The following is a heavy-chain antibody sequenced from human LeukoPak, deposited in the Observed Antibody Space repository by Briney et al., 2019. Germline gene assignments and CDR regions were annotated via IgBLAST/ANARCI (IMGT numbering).Heavy chain of an antibody. J-gene: IGHJ6*02. CDR1: GYTFTSYY. CDR2: INPSGGST. CDR3: ARDLERSLLWFGELGYGMDV. D-gene: IGHD3-10*01. V-gene: IGHV1-46*01. Sequence: ASVKVSWKASGYTFTSYYMHWVRQAPGQGLEWMGIINPSGGSTSYAQKFQGRVTMTRDTSTSTVYMELSSLRSEDTAVYYCARDLERSLLWFGELGYGMDVWGQGTTVTVSS.